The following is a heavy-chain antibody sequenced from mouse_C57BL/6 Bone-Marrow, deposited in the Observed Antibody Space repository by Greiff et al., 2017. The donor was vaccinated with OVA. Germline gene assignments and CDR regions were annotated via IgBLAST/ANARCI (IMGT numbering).Heavy chain of an antibody. Sequence: QVQLQQSGAELVKPGASVKISCKASGYAFSSYWMNWVKQRPGKGLEWIGQIYPGDGDTNYNGKFKGKATLTADKSSSTAYMQLSSLTSEDSAVYFCARRRSRTGTKYYYAMDYWGQGTSVTVSS. CDR3: ARRRSRTGTKYYYAMDY. V-gene: IGHV1-80*01. CDR1: GYAFSSYW. D-gene: IGHD4-1*01. J-gene: IGHJ4*01. CDR2: IYPGDGDT.